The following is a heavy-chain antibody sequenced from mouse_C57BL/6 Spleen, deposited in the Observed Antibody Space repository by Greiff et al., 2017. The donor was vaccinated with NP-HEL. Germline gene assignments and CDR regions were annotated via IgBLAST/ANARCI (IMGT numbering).Heavy chain of an antibody. CDR3: ARRTGPWFAY. J-gene: IGHJ3*01. D-gene: IGHD4-1*01. Sequence: VQLKQSGPELVKPGASVKISCKASGYSFTGYYMNWVKQSPEKSLEWIGEINPSTGGTTYNQKFKAKATLTVDKSSSTAYMQLKSLTSEDSAVYYCARRTGPWFAYWGQGTLVTVSA. CDR1: GYSFTGYY. V-gene: IGHV1-42*01. CDR2: INPSTGGT.